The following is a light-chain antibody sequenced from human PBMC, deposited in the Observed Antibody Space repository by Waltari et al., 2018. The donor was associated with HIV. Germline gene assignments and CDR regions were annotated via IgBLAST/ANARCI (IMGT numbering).Light chain of an antibody. CDR1: SRYVGGYNY. CDR2: EVN. CDR3: SSYAGSNNRV. J-gene: IGLJ2*01. V-gene: IGLV2-8*01. Sequence: QSALTQPPSASGSPGQSVPISCTGTSRYVGGYNYVSWYQQHQGKAPKLMIYEVNKRPSGVPDRFSGSKSGNTASLTVSGLQAEDEADYYCSSYAGSNNRVFGGGTKLTVL.